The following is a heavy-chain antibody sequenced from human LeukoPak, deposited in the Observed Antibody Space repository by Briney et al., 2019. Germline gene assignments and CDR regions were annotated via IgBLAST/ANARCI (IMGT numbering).Heavy chain of an antibody. Sequence: GGSLRLSCAASGFTFSSYSMNWVRQAPGKGLEWVSSISSSSSYIYHADSVKGRFTISRDNAKNSLYLQMNSLRAEDTAVYYCAGGVRGASFDYWGQGTLVTVSS. D-gene: IGHD3-10*01. CDR2: ISSSSSYI. J-gene: IGHJ4*02. V-gene: IGHV3-21*01. CDR3: AGGVRGASFDY. CDR1: GFTFSSYS.